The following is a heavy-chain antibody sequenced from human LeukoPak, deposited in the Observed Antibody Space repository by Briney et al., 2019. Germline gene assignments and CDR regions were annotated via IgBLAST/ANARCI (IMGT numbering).Heavy chain of an antibody. CDR2: ISGINDSA. Sequence: GGSLRLSCVASGFAFSSYAMSCVRQAPGKGLEWVSGISGINDSAYYADSVKGRFTISRDNSKNTLYLQMNSLRAANTAVYYCAKDTTETYQNIDYWGQGTLVTVSS. V-gene: IGHV3-23*01. J-gene: IGHJ4*02. CDR1: GFAFSSYA. D-gene: IGHD4-11*01. CDR3: AKDTTETYQNIDY.